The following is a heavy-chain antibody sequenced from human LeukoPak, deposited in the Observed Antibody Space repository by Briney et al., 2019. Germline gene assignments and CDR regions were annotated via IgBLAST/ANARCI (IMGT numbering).Heavy chain of an antibody. D-gene: IGHD2-2*01. CDR1: GGSISSGSYY. J-gene: IGHJ4*02. V-gene: IGHV4-61*02. CDR2: IYTSGST. CDR3: ARDLRSTRSDY. Sequence: SETLSLTCTVSGGSISSGSYYWSWIRQPAGKGLEWIGRIYTSGSTNYNPSLKSRVTISVDKSKNQFSLKLSSVTAADTAVYYCARDLRSTRSDYWGQGTLVTVSS.